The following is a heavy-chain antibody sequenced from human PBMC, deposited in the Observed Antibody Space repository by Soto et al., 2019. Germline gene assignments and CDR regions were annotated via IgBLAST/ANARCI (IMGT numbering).Heavy chain of an antibody. CDR1: GGTFSSYA. J-gene: IGHJ5*02. CDR2: IIPIFGTA. Sequence: VASVKVSCKASGGTFSSYAISWVRQAPGQGLEWMGGIIPIFGTANYAQKFKGRVTITADESTSTAYMELSSLRSEDTAVYYCARSYSSSWYGRPRNNWFDPWG. D-gene: IGHD6-13*01. V-gene: IGHV1-69*13. CDR3: ARSYSSSWYGRPRNNWFDP.